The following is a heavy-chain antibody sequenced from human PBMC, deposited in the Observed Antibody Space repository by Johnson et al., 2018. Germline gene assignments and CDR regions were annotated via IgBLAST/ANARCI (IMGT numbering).Heavy chain of an antibody. CDR3: ARELYCSGGSCYNGMFQH. V-gene: IGHV3-7*01. D-gene: IGHD2-15*01. CDR2: IKHDGSDE. Sequence: VQLVESGGGLVQPGGSLRLSCAASGFTFSRYWMTWVRQAPGKGLECVANIKHDGSDEYYVDSVKGRFTISRDNAKNSLFLQMNSLRAEDTAVYYCARELYCSGGSCYNGMFQHWGQGTLVTVSS. CDR1: GFTFSRYW. J-gene: IGHJ1*01.